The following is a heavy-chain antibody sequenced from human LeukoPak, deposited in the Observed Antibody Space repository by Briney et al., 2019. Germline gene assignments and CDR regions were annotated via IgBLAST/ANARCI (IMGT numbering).Heavy chain of an antibody. CDR2: ISGSGGST. Sequence: GGSLRPSCAASGFTFSSYAMSWVRQAPGKGLEWVSAISGSGGSTYYADSVKGRFTISRDNSKNTLYLQMNSLRAEDTAVYYCAKDLVAIRYCSGGSCYLFDYWGQGTLVTVSS. J-gene: IGHJ4*02. D-gene: IGHD2-15*01. V-gene: IGHV3-23*01. CDR1: GFTFSSYA. CDR3: AKDLVAIRYCSGGSCYLFDY.